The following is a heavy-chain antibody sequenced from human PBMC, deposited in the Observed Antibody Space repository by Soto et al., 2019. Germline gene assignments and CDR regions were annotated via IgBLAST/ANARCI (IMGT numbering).Heavy chain of an antibody. CDR2: IIPIFGTA. CDR3: ASEYSSSWYGF. D-gene: IGHD6-13*01. CDR1: GGTFSSYA. Sequence: WASVKVSCKASGGTFSSYAISWVRQAPGQGLEWMGGIIPIFGTANYAQKFQGRVTITADKSTNTAYMELSSLRSEETAVYYCASEYSSSWYGFWGQGTLVTVSS. V-gene: IGHV1-69*06. J-gene: IGHJ4*02.